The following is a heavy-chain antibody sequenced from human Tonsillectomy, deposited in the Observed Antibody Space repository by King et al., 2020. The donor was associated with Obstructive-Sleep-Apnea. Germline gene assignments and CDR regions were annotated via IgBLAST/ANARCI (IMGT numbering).Heavy chain of an antibody. D-gene: IGHD3-9*01. Sequence: VQLQQWGAGLLKPSETLSLTCAVYGGSFSGYYWSWIRQPPGKGLEWIGEINHSGSTNYNPSLKSRVTISVDTSKNQFSLKLSSVTAADTAVYYCARGFYDIPYYYYGMDVWGQGTTVTVSS. CDR3: ARGFYDIPYYYYGMDV. CDR2: INHSGST. V-gene: IGHV4-34*01. J-gene: IGHJ6*02. CDR1: GGSFSGYY.